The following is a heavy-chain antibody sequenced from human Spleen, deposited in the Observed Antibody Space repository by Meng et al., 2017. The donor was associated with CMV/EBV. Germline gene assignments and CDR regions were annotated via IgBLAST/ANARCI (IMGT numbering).Heavy chain of an antibody. D-gene: IGHD1-26*01. J-gene: IGHJ4*02. Sequence: GESLKISCAASGFTFSSYSMNWVRQAPGKGLEWVSSISSSSSYIYYPDSVKGRFTISRDNAKNSLYLQMNGLRAEDTAVYYCARTSGSDKYYFDYWGQGTLVTVSS. CDR1: GFTFSSYS. V-gene: IGHV3-21*01. CDR2: ISSSSSYI. CDR3: ARTSGSDKYYFDY.